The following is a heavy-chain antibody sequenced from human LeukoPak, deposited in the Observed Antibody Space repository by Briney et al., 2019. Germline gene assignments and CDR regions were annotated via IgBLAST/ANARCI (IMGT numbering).Heavy chain of an antibody. CDR2: ISSSGTSK. CDR3: AKYLISEDSSGYYYGEYFDY. Sequence: GGSLRLSCAASGFPFGSHAMKWVRQAPGTGLEWVSVISSSGTSKYYIDSVEDRFTISRDNSNNTLYLQMFNLRADDTAVYYCAKYLISEDSSGYYYGEYFDYWGQGTLVTVSS. J-gene: IGHJ4*02. D-gene: IGHD3-22*01. V-gene: IGHV3-23*01. CDR1: GFPFGSHA.